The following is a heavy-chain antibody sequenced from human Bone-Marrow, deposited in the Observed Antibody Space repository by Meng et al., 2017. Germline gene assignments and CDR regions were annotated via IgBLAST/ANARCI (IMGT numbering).Heavy chain of an antibody. J-gene: IGHJ6*02. Sequence: ASVKVSCKASGYTFTSYAMHWVRQAPGQRLEWMGWINAGNGNTKYSQKFQGRVTITRDTSASTAYMELSSLRSEDTAVYYCAVAGRYYYYYGMDVWGQGTPVTVS. CDR1: GYTFTSYA. D-gene: IGHD6-19*01. V-gene: IGHV1-3*01. CDR3: AVAGRYYYYYGMDV. CDR2: INAGNGNT.